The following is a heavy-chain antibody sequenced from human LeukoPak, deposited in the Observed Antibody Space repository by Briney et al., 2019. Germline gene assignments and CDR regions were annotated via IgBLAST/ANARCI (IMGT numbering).Heavy chain of an antibody. CDR3: ATFGYDSSGYYYFDY. Sequence: SETLSLTCTVSGGSISSSSDYWGWIRQPPGKGLEWIGSIYYSGSTYYNPSLKSRVTISVDTSKNPFSLKLSSVTAADTAVYYCATFGYDSSGYYYFDYWGQGTLDTVSS. D-gene: IGHD3-22*01. J-gene: IGHJ4*02. V-gene: IGHV4-39*07. CDR2: IYYSGST. CDR1: GGSISSSSDY.